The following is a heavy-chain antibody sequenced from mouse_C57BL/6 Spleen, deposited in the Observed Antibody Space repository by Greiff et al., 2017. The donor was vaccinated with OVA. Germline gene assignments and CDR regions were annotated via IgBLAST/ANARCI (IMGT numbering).Heavy chain of an antibody. J-gene: IGHJ3*01. Sequence: VQLQQPGAELVKPGASVKLSCKASGYTFTTYWMHWVRQRPGQGLEWIGMIHPNSGSANYNEKFKSKAALTVDKSSNTAYMQLSSLTSEDSAVYYCARGRSPCAYWGQGTLVTVSA. CDR3: ARGRSPCAY. CDR2: IHPNSGSA. V-gene: IGHV1-64*01. CDR1: GYTFTTYW.